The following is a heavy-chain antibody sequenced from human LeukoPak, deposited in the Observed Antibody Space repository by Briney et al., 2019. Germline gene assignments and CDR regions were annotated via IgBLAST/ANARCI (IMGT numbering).Heavy chain of an antibody. D-gene: IGHD5-18*01. V-gene: IGHV1-2*02. CDR3: GKSEYTYGLNS. CDR1: GYTFTDYY. CDR2: INPKNGGT. Sequence: ASVKVSCKASGYTFTDYYLHWVRQAPGQGLGWMGWINPKNGGTKFPRKFQDRVTMTRDTSISTVYMQLSSLTSDDTAIYYCGKSEYTYGLNSWGQGTLVTVSS. J-gene: IGHJ4*02.